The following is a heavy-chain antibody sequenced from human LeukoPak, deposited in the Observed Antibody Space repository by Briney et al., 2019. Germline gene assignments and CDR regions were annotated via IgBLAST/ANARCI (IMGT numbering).Heavy chain of an antibody. CDR3: ARWVVREVPYYMDV. Sequence: ASVKVSCKASGYTFTSYDINWVRQATGQGLEWMGWMNPNSGNTGYAQKFQGRVTITRNTSISTAYMELSSLRSEDTAVYHCARWVVREVPYYMDVWGKGTTVTISS. J-gene: IGHJ6*03. CDR2: MNPNSGNT. D-gene: IGHD3-10*01. CDR1: GYTFTSYD. V-gene: IGHV1-8*03.